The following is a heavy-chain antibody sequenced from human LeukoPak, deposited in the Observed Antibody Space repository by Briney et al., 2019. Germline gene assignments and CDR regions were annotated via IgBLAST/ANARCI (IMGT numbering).Heavy chain of an antibody. CDR1: GDSVTSNSYS. CDR2: TYYRSKWYD. V-gene: IGHV6-1*01. Sequence: SQTLSLTCAISGDSVTSNSYSWNWIRQSPSKGLEWLGSTYYRSKWYDDYAVSVKSRMTINPDTSKNQFSLPLNSVTPEDTAVYDCARGGSGTTVSLFAYWGQGTLVTVSS. J-gene: IGHJ4*02. D-gene: IGHD1-1*01. CDR3: ARGGSGTTVSLFAY.